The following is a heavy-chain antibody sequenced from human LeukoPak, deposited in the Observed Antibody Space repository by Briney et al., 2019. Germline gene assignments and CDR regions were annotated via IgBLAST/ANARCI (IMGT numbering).Heavy chain of an antibody. V-gene: IGHV4-30-2*01. Sequence: SQTLSLTCAVSGGSISSGGYSWSWIRQPPGKGLEWIGYIYHSGSTYYNPSLKSRVTISVDRSKNQFSLKLSSVTAADTAVYYCARGQCGGNCAFALYFDLWGRGTLVTVSS. D-gene: IGHD2-21*02. J-gene: IGHJ2*01. CDR2: IYHSGST. CDR1: GGSISSGGYS. CDR3: ARGQCGGNCAFALYFDL.